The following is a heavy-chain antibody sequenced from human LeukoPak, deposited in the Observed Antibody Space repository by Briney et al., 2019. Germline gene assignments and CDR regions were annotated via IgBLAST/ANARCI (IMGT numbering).Heavy chain of an antibody. J-gene: IGHJ2*01. CDR1: GFTFSSYS. V-gene: IGHV3-21*01. Sequence: PGGSLRLSCAASGFTFSSYSMNWVRQAPGKGLEWVSSISSSSSYIYYADSVEGRFTISRDNAKNSLYLQMNSLRAEDTAVYYCARDGHSGDYVWGSYRPFKVLDLWGRGTLVTVSS. D-gene: IGHD3-16*02. CDR3: ARDGHSGDYVWGSYRPFKVLDL. CDR2: ISSSSSYI.